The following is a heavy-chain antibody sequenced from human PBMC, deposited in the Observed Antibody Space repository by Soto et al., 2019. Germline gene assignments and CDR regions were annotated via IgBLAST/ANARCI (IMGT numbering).Heavy chain of an antibody. CDR2: ISSSSSYI. J-gene: IGHJ3*02. CDR3: ARDGRGREIPTSLLDAFDI. D-gene: IGHD1-26*01. V-gene: IGHV3-21*01. CDR1: GFTFSSYS. Sequence: GGSLRLSCAASGFTFSSYSMNWVRQAPGKGLEWVSSISSSSSYIYYADSVKGRFTISRDNAKNSLYLQMNSLRAEDTAVYYCARDGRGREIPTSLLDAFDIWGQGTMVTV.